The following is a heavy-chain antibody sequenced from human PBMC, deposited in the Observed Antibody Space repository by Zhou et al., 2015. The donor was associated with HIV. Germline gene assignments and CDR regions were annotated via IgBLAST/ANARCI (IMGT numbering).Heavy chain of an antibody. CDR1: GGTFSNHG. CDR3: ARDAEQGAFDI. V-gene: IGHV1-69*01. D-gene: IGHD1/OR15-1a*01. Sequence: QVQLVQSGAEVKKPGSSVKVSCKASGGTFSNHGISWVRQAPGQGLEWMGGIIPIFGTANYAQKFQGRLTITADESTTTAYMDLSGLRSEDTAVYYCARDAEQGAFDIWGQGTMVTVSS. CDR2: IIPIFGTA. J-gene: IGHJ3*02.